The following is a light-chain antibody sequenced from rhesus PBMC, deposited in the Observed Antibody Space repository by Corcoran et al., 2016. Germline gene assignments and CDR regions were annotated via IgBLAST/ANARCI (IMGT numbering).Light chain of an antibody. CDR3: QQHNNYPPT. CDR1: QGIRNY. Sequence: DIQMTQSPSSLSASVGDTVIITCRASQGIRNYLVWYQQKPGKAPKPLIYYASNLESGAPSRFSGSGSLTDFTLTISSLQPEDFATYYCQQHNNYPPTFGQGTKVEIK. CDR2: YAS. V-gene: IGKV1S14*01. J-gene: IGKJ1*01.